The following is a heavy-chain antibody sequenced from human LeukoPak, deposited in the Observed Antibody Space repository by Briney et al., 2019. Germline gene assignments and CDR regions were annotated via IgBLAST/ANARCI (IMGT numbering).Heavy chain of an antibody. CDR2: ISGSGGST. J-gene: IGHJ6*02. V-gene: IGHV3-23*01. CDR1: GFTFSSYA. Sequence: GGSLRLSCAASGFTFSSYAMSWVRQAPGKGLEWVSAISGSGGSTYYADSVEGRFTISRDNSKNTLYLQMNSLRAEDTAVYYCAKDDAPYYYYYGMDVWGQGTTVTVSS. CDR3: AKDDAPYYYYYGMDV.